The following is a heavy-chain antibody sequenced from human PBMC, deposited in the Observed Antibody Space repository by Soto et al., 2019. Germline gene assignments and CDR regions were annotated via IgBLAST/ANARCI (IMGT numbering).Heavy chain of an antibody. J-gene: IGHJ3*02. V-gene: IGHV3-30*03. D-gene: IGHD6-13*01. CDR3: ARASSWYRHDAFDI. CDR2: ISYDGSNK. Sequence: QVQLVESGGGVVQPGRSLRLSCAASGFTFSSYGMHWVRQAPGKGLEWVAVISYDGSNKYYADSVKGRFTISRDNSKNKLQLQMNSLRAEDTAVYYCARASSWYRHDAFDIWGQGTMVTVSS. CDR1: GFTFSSYG.